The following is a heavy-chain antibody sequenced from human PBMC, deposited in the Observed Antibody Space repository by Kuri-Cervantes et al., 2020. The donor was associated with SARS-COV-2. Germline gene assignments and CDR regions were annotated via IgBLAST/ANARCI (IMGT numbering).Heavy chain of an antibody. CDR3: ARDTYYYDSSGYFDY. CDR1: GFLFSASA. CDR2: VRGKANNYAT. D-gene: IGHD3-22*01. V-gene: IGHV3-73*01. Sequence: GGSLRLSCEVSGFLFSASAIHWVRQASGKGLEWVGRVRGKANNYATAYAASVRGRFTISRDDSKNMAYLQMNSLRAEDTAVYYCARDTYYYDSSGYFDYWGQGTLVTVSS. J-gene: IGHJ4*02.